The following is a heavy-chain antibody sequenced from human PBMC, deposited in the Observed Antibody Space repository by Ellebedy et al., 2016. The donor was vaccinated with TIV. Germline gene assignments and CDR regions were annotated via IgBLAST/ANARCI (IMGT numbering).Heavy chain of an antibody. D-gene: IGHD6-19*01. CDR2: IYNTGST. CDR3: ARGGSGWYVDN. J-gene: IGHJ4*02. V-gene: IGHV4-59*01. CDR1: GGSIWTSR. Sequence: MPSETLSLTCSVSGGSIWTSRWSWIRQPPGKGLEWIGAIYNTGSTHCNPSLKSRVAISVDMSKSQLSLKLGSVIPADTAVYYCARGGSGWYVDNWGQGTLVTVSS.